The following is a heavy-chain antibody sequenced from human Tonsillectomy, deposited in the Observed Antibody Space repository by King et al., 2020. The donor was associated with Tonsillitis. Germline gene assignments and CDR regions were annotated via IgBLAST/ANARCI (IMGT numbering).Heavy chain of an antibody. J-gene: IGHJ3*02. Sequence: QLVQSGAEVKKPGSSVKVSCKASGGTFSSYAISWVRQAPGQGLEWMGGIIPIFGTANYAQKFQGRVTITADESTSTAYMELSSLRSEDTAVYYCAMEGYDSYGTGGDAFDIWGQGTMVTVSS. CDR3: AMEGYDSYGTGGDAFDI. D-gene: IGHD5-18*01. CDR2: IIPIFGTA. V-gene: IGHV1-69*01. CDR1: GGTFSSYA.